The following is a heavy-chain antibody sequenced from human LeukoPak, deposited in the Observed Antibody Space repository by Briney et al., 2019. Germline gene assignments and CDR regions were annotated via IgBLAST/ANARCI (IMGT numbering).Heavy chain of an antibody. CDR2: IKSKADGGTT. V-gene: IGHV3-15*01. J-gene: IGHJ4*02. D-gene: IGHD1-14*01. CDR3: TTPPDYFDH. CDR1: GFSFNNAW. Sequence: GGSLTLSCAASGFSFNNAWMSWVRQAPGKGLEWVGRIKSKADGGTTDYATPVKGRFTISGDDSKNTLYLQMSSLKTEDTAVYYCTTPPDYFDHWGRGTLVTVSP.